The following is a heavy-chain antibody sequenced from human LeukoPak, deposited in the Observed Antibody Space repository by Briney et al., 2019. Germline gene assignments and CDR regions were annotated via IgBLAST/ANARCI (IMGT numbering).Heavy chain of an antibody. Sequence: GGSLRLSCAASGFTFNDYTMHWVRHAPGKGLEWVSLITWDGVNKYYADSVEGRFTISRDNSKNSLYLQVNSLRTEDTALYYCAKDIRGSSGWYYSDNWGQGTLVTVSS. CDR2: ITWDGVNK. CDR3: AKDIRGSSGWYYSDN. J-gene: IGHJ4*02. CDR1: GFTFNDYT. V-gene: IGHV3-43*01. D-gene: IGHD6-19*01.